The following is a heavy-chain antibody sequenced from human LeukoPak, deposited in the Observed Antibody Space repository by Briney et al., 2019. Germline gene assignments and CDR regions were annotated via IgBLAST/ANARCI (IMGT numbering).Heavy chain of an antibody. V-gene: IGHV4-34*01. Sequence: SETLSLTCAVYGGSFSGYYWSWIRQPPGKGLEWIGEIYHSGSTNYNPSLKSRVTISVDTSKNQFSLKLSSVTAADTAVYYCATPFAVTTERYYYGMDVWGQGTTVTVSS. CDR1: GGSFSGYY. CDR3: ATPFAVTTERYYYGMDV. D-gene: IGHD4-17*01. J-gene: IGHJ6*02. CDR2: IYHSGST.